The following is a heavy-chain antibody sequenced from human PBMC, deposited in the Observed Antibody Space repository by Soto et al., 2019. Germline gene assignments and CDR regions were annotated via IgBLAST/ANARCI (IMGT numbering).Heavy chain of an antibody. CDR2: IMPIFGAP. V-gene: IGHV1-69*01. D-gene: IGHD3-3*01. CDR3: AVRSTYSHYYYALDV. J-gene: IGHJ6*02. Sequence: QVQLVQSGAEVKKPGSSVKVSCKASGGTFTSYGIAWVRQAPGQGLEWMGGIMPIFGAPTYAQKFRGRVTITADESTSTVYMEVTSLRSGDTAVYYCAVRSTYSHYYYALDVWGQGTTVTVSS. CDR1: GGTFTSYG.